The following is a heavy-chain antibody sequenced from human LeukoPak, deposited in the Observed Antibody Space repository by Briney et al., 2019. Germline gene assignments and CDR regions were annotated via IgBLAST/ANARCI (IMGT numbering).Heavy chain of an antibody. CDR2: IGTAGDT. Sequence: PGGSLRLSCAASGFTFSRYDMHWVRQATGKGLEWVSAIGTAGDTYYPGSVKGRFTISRENAKNSLYLQMNSLRAGDTAVYYCARDLVRGVIFPHGMDVWGQGTTVTVSS. D-gene: IGHD3-10*01. CDR1: GFTFSRYD. J-gene: IGHJ6*02. V-gene: IGHV3-13*01. CDR3: ARDLVRGVIFPHGMDV.